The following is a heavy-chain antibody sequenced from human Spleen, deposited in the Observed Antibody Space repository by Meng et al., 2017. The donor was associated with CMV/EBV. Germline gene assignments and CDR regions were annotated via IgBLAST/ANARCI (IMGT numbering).Heavy chain of an antibody. CDR3: ARSLVRGVIDF. V-gene: IGHV4-4*02. Sequence: CAVSGGSINGGNWWTWVRQSPRKGLEWIGEIYHNGDSNSKPSLKSRVTMSVDRSKNQFSLRVSSVTAADTAVYYCARSLVRGVIDFWGQGILVTVSS. D-gene: IGHD3-10*01. J-gene: IGHJ4*02. CDR1: GGSINGGNW. CDR2: IYHNGDS.